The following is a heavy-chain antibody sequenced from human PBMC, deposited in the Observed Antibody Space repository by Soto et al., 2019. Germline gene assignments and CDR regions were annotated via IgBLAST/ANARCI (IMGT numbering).Heavy chain of an antibody. Sequence: EVQLVESGGGLVKPGGSLRLSCAASGFSFSTYTMNWVRQAPGKGLEWVSSISSSSSYIYYADSVKGRFTISRDNAKNSLYLQMNSMIAEDTAVYYCARCMVGASLIDYWGQGTLVTVSS. CDR1: GFSFSTYT. D-gene: IGHD1-26*01. J-gene: IGHJ4*02. CDR3: ARCMVGASLIDY. CDR2: ISSSSSYI. V-gene: IGHV3-21*01.